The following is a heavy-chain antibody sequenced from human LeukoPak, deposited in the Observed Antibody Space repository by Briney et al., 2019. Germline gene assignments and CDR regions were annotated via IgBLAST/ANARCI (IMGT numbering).Heavy chain of an antibody. CDR3: ARGPLYYYGSGSYLVYFDY. D-gene: IGHD3-10*01. V-gene: IGHV4-34*01. CDR1: GGSFSGYY. Sequence: PSETLSLTCAVYGGSFSGYYWSWIRQPPGKGLEWIGEINHSGSTNYNPSLKSRVTISVDTSKNQFSLKLSSVTAADTAVYCCARGPLYYYGSGSYLVYFDYWGQGTLVTVSS. J-gene: IGHJ4*02. CDR2: INHSGST.